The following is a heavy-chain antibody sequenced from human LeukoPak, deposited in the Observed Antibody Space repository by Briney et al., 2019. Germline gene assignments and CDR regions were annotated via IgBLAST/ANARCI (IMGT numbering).Heavy chain of an antibody. J-gene: IGHJ3*02. CDR2: ITGNGDTI. CDR3: ARGTPGRVTI. V-gene: IGHV3-23*01. D-gene: IGHD2-15*01. Sequence: GGSLRLSCEASGFTFRNYWMSWVRQAPGKGLEWVSLITGNGDTIQYADSVKGRFTISRDNSKNTLYLQMNSLRAEDTAVYYCARGTPGRVTIWGQGTMVTVSS. CDR1: GFTFRNYW.